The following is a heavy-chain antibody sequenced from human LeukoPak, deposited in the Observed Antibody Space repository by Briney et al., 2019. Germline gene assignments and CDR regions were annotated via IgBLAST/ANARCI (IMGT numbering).Heavy chain of an antibody. Sequence: GGSLRLSCAASGFTFSSYAMHWVRQAPGKGLEWVAVISYDGSNKYYADSVKGRFTISRDNSKNTLYPQMNSLRAEDTAVYYCARGKVNYYYDSSGYYGNFDYWGQGTLVTVSS. J-gene: IGHJ4*02. V-gene: IGHV3-30-3*01. CDR3: ARGKVNYYYDSSGYYGNFDY. D-gene: IGHD3-22*01. CDR2: ISYDGSNK. CDR1: GFTFSSYA.